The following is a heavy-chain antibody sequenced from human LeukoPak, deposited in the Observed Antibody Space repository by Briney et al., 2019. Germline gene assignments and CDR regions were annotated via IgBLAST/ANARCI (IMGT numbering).Heavy chain of an antibody. CDR1: GYTFPNYG. V-gene: IGHV1-18*01. Sequence: GASVKVSCKASGYTFPNYGISWVRQAPGQGLEWVGWINPYNGNTESAQKVRGRVTMTTDTFTSTAYMELRSLRSDDTAVYYCARDGTFDYWGQGTLVTVSS. J-gene: IGHJ4*02. CDR3: ARDGTFDY. CDR2: INPYNGNT. D-gene: IGHD1-1*01.